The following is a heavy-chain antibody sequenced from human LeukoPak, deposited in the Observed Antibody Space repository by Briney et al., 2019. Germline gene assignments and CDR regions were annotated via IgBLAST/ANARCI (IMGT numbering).Heavy chain of an antibody. Sequence: GRSLRLSCTASGFTFGDYAMSWVRQAPGKGLEWVGFIRSKAFGGTTEYAASVKGRLTISRDDSKSIAYLQMNSLKTEDTAVYYCTRDTYFYDSSRYYYIDAFDIWGQGTMVTVSS. J-gene: IGHJ3*02. CDR2: IRSKAFGGTT. V-gene: IGHV3-49*04. CDR1: GFTFGDYA. CDR3: TRDTYFYDSSRYYYIDAFDI. D-gene: IGHD3-22*01.